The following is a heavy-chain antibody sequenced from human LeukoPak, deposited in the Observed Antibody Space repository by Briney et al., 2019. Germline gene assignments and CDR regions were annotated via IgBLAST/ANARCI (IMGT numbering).Heavy chain of an antibody. J-gene: IGHJ6*02. CDR2: MNEYEREK. Sequence: PGGSLRLSCAASGFSLRSYRMSWVRQAPRKGLERVATMNEYEREKYYVASVKSRFTIYRDNTTNSLYLQMNSLRAEDTAVYYCATFWGSLESDWLRDAMDVWGQGTTVTVSS. CDR1: GFSLRSYR. V-gene: IGHV3-7*01. CDR3: ATFWGSLESDWLRDAMDV. D-gene: IGHD2-21*02.